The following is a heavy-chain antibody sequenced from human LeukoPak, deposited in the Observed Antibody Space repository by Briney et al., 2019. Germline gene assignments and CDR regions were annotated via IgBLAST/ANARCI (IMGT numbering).Heavy chain of an antibody. CDR3: VKDALLWSATGDDY. V-gene: IGHV3-30*18. CDR2: ISSDGSYK. Sequence: PGGSLRLSCAASGFTFSSYGMHWVRQAPGKGLEWVAVISSDGSYKYYADSVKGRFTISRDNSKNTLYLQMNSLRPEDTAVYYCVKDALLWSATGDDYWGQGTLVTISS. CDR1: GFTFSSYG. D-gene: IGHD3-10*01. J-gene: IGHJ4*02.